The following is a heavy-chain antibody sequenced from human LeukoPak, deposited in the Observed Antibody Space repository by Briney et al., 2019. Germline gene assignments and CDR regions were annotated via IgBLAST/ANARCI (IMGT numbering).Heavy chain of an antibody. D-gene: IGHD2-21*01. J-gene: IGHJ6*03. CDR3: ARGGDGYYYYYYMDV. Sequence: ESLNISCKGSGYSFTSYWIGWVRQMPGKGLEWMGIIYPGDSDTRYSPSFQGQVTISADKSISTAYLQWSSLKASDTAMYYCARGGDGYYYYYYMDVWGKGTTVTVSS. V-gene: IGHV5-51*01. CDR1: GYSFTSYW. CDR2: IYPGDSDT.